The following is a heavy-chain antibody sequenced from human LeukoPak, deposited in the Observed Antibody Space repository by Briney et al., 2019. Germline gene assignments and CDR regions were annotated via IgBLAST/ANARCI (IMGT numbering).Heavy chain of an antibody. V-gene: IGHV4-34*01. Sequence: KPSETLSLTCAVYGGSFSGYYWSWIRQPPGKGLEWIGEINHSGSTNYNPSLKSRVTISVDTSKNQFSLKLSSVTAADTAVYYCARGRFGELRYFDYWGQGTLVTVSS. CDR1: GGSFSGYY. D-gene: IGHD3-10*01. CDR3: ARGRFGELRYFDY. J-gene: IGHJ4*02. CDR2: INHSGST.